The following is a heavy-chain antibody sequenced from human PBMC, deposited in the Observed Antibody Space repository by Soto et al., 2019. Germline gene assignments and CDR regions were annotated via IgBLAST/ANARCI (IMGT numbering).Heavy chain of an antibody. CDR1: GYTFTSYY. V-gene: IGHV1-46*01. J-gene: IGHJ4*02. CDR3: ARDSRRVTIFGVGRPWYYFDY. Sequence: ASVKVSCKASGYTFTSYYMHWVRQAPGQGLEWMGIINPSGGSTSYAQKFQGRVTMTRDTSTSTVYMELSSLRSEDTAVYYCARDSRRVTIFGVGRPWYYFDYWGQGTLVTVSS. D-gene: IGHD3-3*01. CDR2: INPSGGST.